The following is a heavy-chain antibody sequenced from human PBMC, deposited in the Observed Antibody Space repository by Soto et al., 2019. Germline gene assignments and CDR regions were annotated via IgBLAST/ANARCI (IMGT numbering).Heavy chain of an antibody. CDR2: IDPDGSTT. Sequence: EVQLVESGGGLVQPGGSLRLSCAASKFTFSSYWMHWVRQAQGKGLVWVSRIDPDGSTTYYADSVKGRFTISRDNAKNTLYLQLNSLRAEDTAVYYCTSSGSYDIAWFDPWGQGTLVTVSS. CDR1: KFTFSSYW. CDR3: TSSGSYDIAWFDP. V-gene: IGHV3-74*01. J-gene: IGHJ5*02. D-gene: IGHD3-10*01.